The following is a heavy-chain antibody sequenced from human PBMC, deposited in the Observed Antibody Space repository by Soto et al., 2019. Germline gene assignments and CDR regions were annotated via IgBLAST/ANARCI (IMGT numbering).Heavy chain of an antibody. Sequence: QVQLVQSGPDLKRPGASMKVSCKASGYTFTSYGISWVRQAPGQGLEWMAWISPLKGRTQYSQKAQGRVTLSTDRSSNTAYMEMTTLRVDATAVYYCAMDYGDRPEYFKHWGQGTLVTVS. V-gene: IGHV1-18*04. J-gene: IGHJ1*01. CDR3: AMDYGDRPEYFKH. D-gene: IGHD4-17*01. CDR2: ISPLKGRT. CDR1: GYTFTSYG.